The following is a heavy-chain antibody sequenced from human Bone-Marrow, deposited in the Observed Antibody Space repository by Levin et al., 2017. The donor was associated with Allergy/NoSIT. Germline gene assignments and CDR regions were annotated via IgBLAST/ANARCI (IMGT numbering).Heavy chain of an antibody. V-gene: IGHV3-30-3*01. D-gene: IGHD2-8*01. CDR2: LSYDDTNE. Sequence: PPGGSLRLSCGASGFTFSTYAMHWVRQAPGKGLEWVASLSYDDTNEYYADSVRGRFTISRDNSKNTLFLQMNSLTADDTAVYYCARDQRCTNAVCSFYFDYWGQGTLVTVSS. J-gene: IGHJ4*02. CDR1: GFTFSTYA. CDR3: ARDQRCTNAVCSFYFDY.